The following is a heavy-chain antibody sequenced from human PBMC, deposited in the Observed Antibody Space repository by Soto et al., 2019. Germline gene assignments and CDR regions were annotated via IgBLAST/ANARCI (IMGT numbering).Heavy chain of an antibody. D-gene: IGHD4-17*01. V-gene: IGHV4-31*03. CDR2: IYYSGST. CDR3: ARDMTVTTRSDAFDI. CDR1: GGSISSGGYY. Sequence: QVQLQESGPGLVKPSQTLSLTCTVSGGSISSGGYYWSWIRQHPGKGLEWIGYIYYSGSTYYNPSLKSRVTISVDTSKNQFSLKLSSVTAADTAVYYCARDMTVTTRSDAFDIWGQGTMVTVSS. J-gene: IGHJ3*02.